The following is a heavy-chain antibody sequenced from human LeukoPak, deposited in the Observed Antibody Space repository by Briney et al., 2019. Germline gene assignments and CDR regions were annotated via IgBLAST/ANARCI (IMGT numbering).Heavy chain of an antibody. Sequence: GGSLRLSCAASGFTFSDYYMSWLRQAPGKGLEWVSYISSSGSTIYYADSVKGRFTISRDNAKNSLYLQMNSLRAEDTAVYYCARDDGVVVPAAIADYWGQGTLVTVSS. CDR1: GFTFSDYY. J-gene: IGHJ4*02. D-gene: IGHD2-2*01. CDR2: ISSSGSTI. CDR3: ARDDGVVVPAAIADY. V-gene: IGHV3-11*01.